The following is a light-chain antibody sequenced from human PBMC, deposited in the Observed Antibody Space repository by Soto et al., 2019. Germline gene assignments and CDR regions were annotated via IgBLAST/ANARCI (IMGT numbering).Light chain of an antibody. CDR3: QQRSNWPPVT. Sequence: EVMLSQSASTLSLSTGERATLSCRASQSVSSYLAWYQQKPGQAPRLLIYDASNRATGIPARFSGSGSGTDFTLTISSLEPEDFAVYYCQQRSNWPPVTFGQGTKVDI. V-gene: IGKV3-11*01. CDR1: QSVSSY. J-gene: IGKJ1*01. CDR2: DAS.